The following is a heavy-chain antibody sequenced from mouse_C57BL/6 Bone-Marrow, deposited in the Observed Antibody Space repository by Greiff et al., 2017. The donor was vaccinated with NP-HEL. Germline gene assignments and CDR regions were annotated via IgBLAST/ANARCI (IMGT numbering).Heavy chain of an antibody. D-gene: IGHD1-1*01. J-gene: IGHJ2*01. CDR1: GYTFTSYG. CDR2: IYPGNSDT. V-gene: IGHV1-5*01. Sequence: VQLQQSGTVLARPGASVKMSCKTSGYTFTSYGMHWVKQRPGQGLEWIGAIYPGNSDTSYNQKFKGKAKLTAVTSSSTAYMELSSLTNEDSAVYYCTNHYSGSKDYFDYWGQGTTLTVSS. CDR3: TNHYSGSKDYFDY.